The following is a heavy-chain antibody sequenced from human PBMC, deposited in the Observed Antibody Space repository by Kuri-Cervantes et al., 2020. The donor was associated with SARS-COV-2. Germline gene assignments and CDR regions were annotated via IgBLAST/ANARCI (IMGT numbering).Heavy chain of an antibody. J-gene: IGHJ4*02. D-gene: IGHD5-12*01. CDR1: GGTFSSYT. Sequence: SVKVSCKASGGTFSSYTISWVRQAPGQGLEWMGRIIPILGIANYAQKFQGRVTITADKSTSTAYTGPSSLRSEDTAVYYCARASSGYDLDIDYWGQGTLVTVSS. CDR2: IIPILGIA. V-gene: IGHV1-69*02. CDR3: ARASSGYDLDIDY.